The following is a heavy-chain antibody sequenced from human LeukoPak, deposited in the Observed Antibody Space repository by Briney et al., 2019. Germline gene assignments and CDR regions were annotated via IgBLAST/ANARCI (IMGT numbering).Heavy chain of an antibody. Sequence: GGSLRLSCAASGFTFSNYWVHWVRQAPGKGLVWISRINRDGSTTNYADSVKGRFTVSRDNAKNTLNLQMNSLRAEDTAVYYCARDKKSGESSEIDYWGQGTLVTVSS. CDR1: GFTFSNYW. CDR3: ARDKKSGESSEIDY. CDR2: INRDGSTT. D-gene: IGHD3-10*01. J-gene: IGHJ4*02. V-gene: IGHV3-74*01.